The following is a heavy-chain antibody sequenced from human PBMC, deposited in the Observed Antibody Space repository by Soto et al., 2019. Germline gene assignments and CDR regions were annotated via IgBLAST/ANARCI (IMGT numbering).Heavy chain of an antibody. J-gene: IGHJ4*02. Sequence: QVQLVESGGGVVQPGRSLRLSCAASGFTFSNYPIHWVRQAPGKGLEWVAIISYDGSTQYYADSVRGRFTISRDNSKNTLYLQMHSLRLEDTAVYYCARVRLHSSGSYYFDYWGQGTLVTVSS. CDR1: GFTFSNYP. D-gene: IGHD3-22*01. CDR2: ISYDGSTQ. V-gene: IGHV3-30-3*01. CDR3: ARVRLHSSGSYYFDY.